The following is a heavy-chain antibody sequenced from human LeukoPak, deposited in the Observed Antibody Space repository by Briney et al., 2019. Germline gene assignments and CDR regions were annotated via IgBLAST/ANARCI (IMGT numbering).Heavy chain of an antibody. CDR3: ARGNSGSYFSYFDY. D-gene: IGHD1-26*01. CDR2: IYSGGST. V-gene: IGHV3-66*01. J-gene: IGHJ4*02. Sequence: GGSLRLSCAASGLTFSSYAMSWVRQAPGKGLEWVSVIYSGGSTYYADSVKGRFTISRDNSKNTLYLQMNSLRAEDTAVYYCARGNSGSYFSYFDYWGQGTLVSVSS. CDR1: GLTFSSYA.